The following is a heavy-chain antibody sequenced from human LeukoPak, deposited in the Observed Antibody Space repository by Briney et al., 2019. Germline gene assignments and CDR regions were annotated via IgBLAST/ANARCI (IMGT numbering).Heavy chain of an antibody. Sequence: SSETLSLTCSVSAVSINRNYWSWIRQPPGKGLEWIGYIYYSGSTYYNPSLKSRVTISVDTSKNQFSLKLSSVTAADTAVYYCARAKIHYYDSSGYDYWGQGTLVTVSS. CDR2: IYYSGST. CDR1: AVSINRNY. CDR3: ARAKIHYYDSSGYDY. J-gene: IGHJ4*02. D-gene: IGHD3-22*01. V-gene: IGHV4-30-4*01.